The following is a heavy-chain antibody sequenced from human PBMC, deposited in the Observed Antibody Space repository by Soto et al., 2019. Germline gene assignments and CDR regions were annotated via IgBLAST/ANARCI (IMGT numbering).Heavy chain of an antibody. J-gene: IGHJ4*02. CDR2: ISAYNGNT. CDR3: ARDAAAGLNDY. CDR1: GYTFTSYG. D-gene: IGHD6-13*01. Sequence: ASVKVSYKASGYTFTSYGISWVRQAPGQGLEWMGWISAYNGNTKYVQKFQGRVTMTTDTSTSTAYMELRSLRSDDTAVYYCARDAAAGLNDYLGQGTLVTVSS. V-gene: IGHV1-18*01.